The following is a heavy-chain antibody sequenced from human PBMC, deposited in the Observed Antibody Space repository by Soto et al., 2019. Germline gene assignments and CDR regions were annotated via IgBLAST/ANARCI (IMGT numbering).Heavy chain of an antibody. CDR3: ARDADTTGHYSHFDL. Sequence: QVQLVESGGGVVQPGGSLRLSCAASGFTFSYYGFHWVRQAPGKGLGWVAVMHTGGNEKYYVDSVKGRFTVSIDDSRNMVYLEMSGLRAEDTAEYFCARDADTTGHYSHFDLWGRGALVAVS. D-gene: IGHD3-9*01. CDR2: MHTGGNEK. V-gene: IGHV3-33*08. CDR1: GFTFSYYG. J-gene: IGHJ4*02.